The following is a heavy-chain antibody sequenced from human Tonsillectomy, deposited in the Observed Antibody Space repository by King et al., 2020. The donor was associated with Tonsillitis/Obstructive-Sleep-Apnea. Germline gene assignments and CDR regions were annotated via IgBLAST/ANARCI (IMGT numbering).Heavy chain of an antibody. J-gene: IGHJ6*02. CDR1: GFTFSLYA. D-gene: IGHD3-9*01. CDR3: ARDEDHDSLTGWEAMDV. Sequence: VQLVETGGGVVQPGRSLRLSCAASGFTFSLYAIHWVRQAPGKGLEWVAVISYDGSNKNYADSVKGRFSNSRDNSKNTVYLQMNSPRAEDTAMYYCARDEDHDSLTGWEAMDVWGQGTAVTVSS. V-gene: IGHV3-30*04. CDR2: ISYDGSNK.